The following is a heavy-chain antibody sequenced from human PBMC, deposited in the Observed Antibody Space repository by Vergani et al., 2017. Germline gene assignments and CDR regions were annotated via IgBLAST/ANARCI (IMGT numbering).Heavy chain of an antibody. CDR2: IIPIFGTP. CDR1: GAPSSSYA. J-gene: IGHJ6*03. Sequence: QVQLVQSGAEVKKPGSPLQSSSKALGAPSSSYATSGVGHAPGQGLAWMGGIIPIFGTPNYAQQFQGRVTITADESTSTAYMELSSLRTEDTAVYYCARGAQLVYYYYMYVWGKGTTVTVSS. CDR3: ARGAQLVYYYYMYV. V-gene: IGHV1-69*01. D-gene: IGHD6-6*01.